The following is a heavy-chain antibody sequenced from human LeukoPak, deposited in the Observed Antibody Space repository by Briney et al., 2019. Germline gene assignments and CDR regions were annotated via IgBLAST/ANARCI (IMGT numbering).Heavy chain of an antibody. J-gene: IGHJ1*01. CDR1: VDSVSRSDSY. CDR2: IYYSGRT. D-gene: IGHD3-22*01. Sequence: SETLSLTCSVSVDSVSRSDSYWDWIRQPPGKGLEWIGTIYYSGRTYYSPSLKSRVTMSVDPSNNQFSLNLRSVTAADTAVYYCARRRHYDGSGYLEWGQGTLLSVSS. CDR3: ARRRHYDGSGYLE. V-gene: IGHV4-39*01.